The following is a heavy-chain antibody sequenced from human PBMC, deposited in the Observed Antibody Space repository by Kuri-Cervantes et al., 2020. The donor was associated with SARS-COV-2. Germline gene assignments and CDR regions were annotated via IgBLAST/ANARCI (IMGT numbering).Heavy chain of an antibody. CDR1: GFTFNSYG. CDR3: AKPQQLVQHRFPPKYYFDY. D-gene: IGHD6-13*01. V-gene: IGHV3-30*02. CDR2: IRYDGSNK. J-gene: IGHJ4*02. Sequence: GESLKISCAASGFTFNSYGMNLVRQAPGKGLEWVAFIRYDGSNKYYADSVKGRFTISRDNSKNTLYLQMNSLRAEDTAVYYCAKPQQLVQHRFPPKYYFDYWGQGTLVTVSS.